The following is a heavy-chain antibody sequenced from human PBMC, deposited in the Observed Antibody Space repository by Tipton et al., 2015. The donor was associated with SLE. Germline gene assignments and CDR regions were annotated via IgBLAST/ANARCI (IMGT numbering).Heavy chain of an antibody. CDR1: NGSISSYF. CDR3: ARGSYYDSSGSGGIDP. J-gene: IGHJ5*02. CDR2: IYYSGST. V-gene: IGHV4-59*12. Sequence: TLSLTCTVSNGSISSYFWSWIRQPPGNGLEWIGYIYYSGSTYYNPSLKSRVSISLDMSKNQFSLKLTSVTAADTAVYYCARGSYYDSSGSGGIDPWGQGTLVTVSS. D-gene: IGHD3-22*01.